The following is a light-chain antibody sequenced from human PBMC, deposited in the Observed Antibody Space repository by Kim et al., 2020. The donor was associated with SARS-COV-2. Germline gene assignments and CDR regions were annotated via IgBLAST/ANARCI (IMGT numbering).Light chain of an antibody. Sequence: SVSPGQTASITCTGDELWEKYACCYQQKPGQSPVLVIYQDSKRPSGIPERFSGSNSGNAATLTISGTQAMDEAGYYCQAWDSSTVVFGGGTQLTVL. V-gene: IGLV3-1*01. J-gene: IGLJ2*01. CDR2: QDS. CDR1: ELWEKY. CDR3: QAWDSSTVV.